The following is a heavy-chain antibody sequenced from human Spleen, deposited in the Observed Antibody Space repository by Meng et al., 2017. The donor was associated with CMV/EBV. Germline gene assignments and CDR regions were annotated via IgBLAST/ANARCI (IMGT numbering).Heavy chain of an antibody. Sequence: QLQLQESGPGLVNPSETLSLTCSVSGGSLSSSTYYWGWIRQPPGKGLEWIGTMYYTGTTYYNPSLKSRVTISLNTSKNQFSLKLTSLTAADTAMYYCGSVKRLGIDHWGQGTLVTVSS. CDR3: GSVKRLGIDH. V-gene: IGHV4-39*07. J-gene: IGHJ4*02. CDR1: GGSLSSSTYY. CDR2: MYYTGTT. D-gene: IGHD1-1*01.